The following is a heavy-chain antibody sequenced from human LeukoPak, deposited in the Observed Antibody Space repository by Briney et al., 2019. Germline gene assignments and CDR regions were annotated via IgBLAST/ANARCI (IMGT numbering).Heavy chain of an antibody. V-gene: IGHV3-21*01. CDR2: ISSSSSYI. CDR3: ARDLGLQFEGIDY. CDR1: GFTFGSYS. Sequence: PGGSLRLSCAASGFTFGSYSMNWVRQAPGKGLEWVSSISSSSSYIYYADSVKGRFTISRDNAKNSLYLQMNSLRAEDTAVYYCARDLGLQFEGIDYWGQGTLVTVSS. J-gene: IGHJ4*02. D-gene: IGHD5-24*01.